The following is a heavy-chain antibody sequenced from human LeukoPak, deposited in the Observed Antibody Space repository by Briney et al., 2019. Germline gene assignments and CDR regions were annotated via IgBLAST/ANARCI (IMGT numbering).Heavy chain of an antibody. CDR2: ISSSGSTI. CDR1: GFTFSDFH. CDR3: AREGYNWNPLVY. Sequence: PGGSLRLSCAASGFTFSDFHMSWIRQAPGKGLEWVSYISSSGSTIYYADSVKGRFTISRDNAKNSPYLQMNSLRAEDTAVYYCAREGYNWNPLVYWGQGTLVTVSS. V-gene: IGHV3-11*04. J-gene: IGHJ4*02. D-gene: IGHD1-20*01.